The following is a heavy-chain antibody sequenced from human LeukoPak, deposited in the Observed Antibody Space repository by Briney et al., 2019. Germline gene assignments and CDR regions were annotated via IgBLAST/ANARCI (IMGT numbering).Heavy chain of an antibody. Sequence: GGSLRLSCAASGFTFRTYAMSWVRQAPGKGLECVSTISGSGGNTYYADSVKGRFTISRDNSKNTLNLQMNSLRAEDTAVYYCAKGEVVGATSDCWGQGTLVTVSS. CDR2: ISGSGGNT. V-gene: IGHV3-23*01. D-gene: IGHD1-26*01. CDR1: GFTFRTYA. J-gene: IGHJ4*02. CDR3: AKGEVVGATSDC.